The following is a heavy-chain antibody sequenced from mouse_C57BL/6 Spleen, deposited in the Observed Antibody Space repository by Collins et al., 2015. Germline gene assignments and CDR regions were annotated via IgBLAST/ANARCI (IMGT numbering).Heavy chain of an antibody. CDR2: IKPHNGGS. D-gene: IGHD1-1*01. J-gene: IGHJ4*01. V-gene: IGHV1-22*01. Sequence: SHGKSLEWIGYIKPHNGGSNYNQKFKGTATLTVNKSSSTAYMELRSLTSEDSAVYYCVRGGLGTVVVPGAMDYWGQGTSVTVSS. CDR3: VRGGLGTVVVPGAMDY.